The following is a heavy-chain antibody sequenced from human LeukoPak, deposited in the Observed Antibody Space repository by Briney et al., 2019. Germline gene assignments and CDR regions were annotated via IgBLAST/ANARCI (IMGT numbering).Heavy chain of an antibody. J-gene: IGHJ3*01. CDR2: ITNTGSTV. D-gene: IGHD3-10*01. Sequence: GGSLRLSCAASGFTFSDFFMAWLRQLPGEGLEWIGHITNTGSTVYYGDSVRGRFTMSRDKAKNPRYLHMSSLRVEDTAVYYCARNMKFYSGSYYRRGDDAFDVWGQGIAVVVSS. CDR3: ARNMKFYSGSYYRRGDDAFDV. CDR1: GFTFSDFF. V-gene: IGHV3-11*04.